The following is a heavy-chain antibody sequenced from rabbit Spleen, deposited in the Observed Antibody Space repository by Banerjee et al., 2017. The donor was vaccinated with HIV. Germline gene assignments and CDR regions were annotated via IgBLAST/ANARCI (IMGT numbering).Heavy chain of an antibody. CDR2: INTVSGGS. D-gene: IGHD2-1*01. V-gene: IGHV1S45*01. Sequence: QEQLEESGGDLVKPEGSLTLTCTASGFSFNSTYWLSWVRQAPGKGLEWIGSINTVSGGSWYASWAKGRFTGSKTSSTTVTLQMTSLAAADTATYFCARHGNGDVGGPFSLWGQGTLVTVS. CDR1: GFSFNSTYW. CDR3: ARHGNGDVGGPFSL. J-gene: IGHJ4*01.